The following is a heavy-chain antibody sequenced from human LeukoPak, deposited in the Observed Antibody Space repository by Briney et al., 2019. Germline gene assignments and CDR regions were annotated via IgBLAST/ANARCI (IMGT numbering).Heavy chain of an antibody. CDR1: GFTFDDYA. Sequence: PGGSLRLSCAASGFTFDDYAMHWVRQAPGKGLEWVSGISWNSGSIGYADSVKGRFTISRDNAKNSLYLQMNSLRAEDTALYYCAKDMPYDSSGDRSRGFDYWGQGTLVTVSS. CDR3: AKDMPYDSSGDRSRGFDY. V-gene: IGHV3-9*01. CDR2: ISWNSGSI. D-gene: IGHD3-22*01. J-gene: IGHJ4*02.